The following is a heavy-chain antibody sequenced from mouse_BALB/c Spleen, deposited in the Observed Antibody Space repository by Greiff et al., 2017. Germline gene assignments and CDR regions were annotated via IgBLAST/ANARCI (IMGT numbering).Heavy chain of an antibody. CDR3: ASYYGPYYYAMDD. D-gene: IGHD1-2*01. J-gene: IGHJ4*01. V-gene: IGHV1-7*01. Sequence: VQLQQSGAELAKPGASVKMSCKASGYTFTSYWMHWVKQRPGQGLEWIGYINPSTGYTEYNQKFKDKATLTADKSSSTAYMQLSSLTSEDSAVYYCASYYGPYYYAMDDWGQGTSVTVSS. CDR2: INPSTGYT. CDR1: GYTFTSYW.